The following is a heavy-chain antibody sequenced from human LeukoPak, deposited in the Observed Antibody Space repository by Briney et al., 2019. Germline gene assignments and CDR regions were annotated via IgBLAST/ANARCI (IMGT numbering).Heavy chain of an antibody. D-gene: IGHD7-27*01. Sequence: PSETLSLTCTVSGGSISSYYWSWLRQPPGKGLEGIGYIYYSGSTNYNPSLKSRVTISVDTSKNQFSLKLSSVTAADTAVYYCARVPGDYYFDYWGQGTLVTVSS. CDR1: GGSISSYY. J-gene: IGHJ4*02. V-gene: IGHV4-59*01. CDR2: IYYSGST. CDR3: ARVPGDYYFDY.